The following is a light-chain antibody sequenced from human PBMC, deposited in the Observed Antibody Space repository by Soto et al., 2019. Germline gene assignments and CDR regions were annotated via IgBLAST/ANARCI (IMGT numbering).Light chain of an antibody. CDR2: KAS. V-gene: IGKV1-5*03. Sequence: DIQMTQSPSTLSASVGDRVTITCRASQSISTWLAWYQQKPGKAPKLLIYKASSLESGVPSRFSGSGSGTEFTLTISSLQPDDFATYYCQQYINRWTFGRGTKVDIK. CDR1: QSISTW. CDR3: QQYINRWT. J-gene: IGKJ1*01.